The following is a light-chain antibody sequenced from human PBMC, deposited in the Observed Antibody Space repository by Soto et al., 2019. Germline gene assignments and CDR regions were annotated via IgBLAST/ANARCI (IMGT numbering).Light chain of an antibody. CDR1: SRDVGGYNY. CDR2: DVS. V-gene: IGLV2-14*01. CDR3: SSYTSSSTFYV. Sequence: QSVLSQPASVAASPAKSTTLSCTGTSRDVGGYNYVSWYQQHPGKAPKLMIYDVSNRPSGVSNRFSGSKSGNTASRTISGLQAEDEADYYCSSYTSSSTFYVFGTGTKVNVL. J-gene: IGLJ1*01.